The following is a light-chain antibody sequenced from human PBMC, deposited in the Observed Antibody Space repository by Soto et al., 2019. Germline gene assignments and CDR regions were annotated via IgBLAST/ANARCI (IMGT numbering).Light chain of an antibody. CDR1: QSVSSR. Sequence: EIVTTQSPGTLSLSPVERATLSCRASQSVSSRLAWYQQKPGQAPRLLISGASSRATGIPDRFSGSGSGTDFTLTIRRLEPEDFALYYCQHYVERSPITCGQGTRRAIK. V-gene: IGKV3-20*01. J-gene: IGKJ5*01. CDR3: QHYVERSPIT. CDR2: GAS.